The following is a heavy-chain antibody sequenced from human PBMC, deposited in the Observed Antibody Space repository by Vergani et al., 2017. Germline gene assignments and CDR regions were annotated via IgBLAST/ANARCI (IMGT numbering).Heavy chain of an antibody. CDR2: ISWNSGSI. CDR3: AKDIQLWSHTFDY. CDR1: GFTFDDYA. J-gene: IGHJ4*02. Sequence: EVQLVESGGGLVQPGRSLRLSCAASGFTFDDYAMHWVRRAPGKGLEWVSGISWNSGSIGYADSVKGRFTISRDNAKNSLYLQMNSLRAEDTALYYCAKDIQLWSHTFDYWGQGTLVTVSS. D-gene: IGHD5-18*01. V-gene: IGHV3-9*01.